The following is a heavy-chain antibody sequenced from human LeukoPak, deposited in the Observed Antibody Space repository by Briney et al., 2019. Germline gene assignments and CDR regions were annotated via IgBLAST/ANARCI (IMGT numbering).Heavy chain of an antibody. D-gene: IGHD3-10*01. J-gene: IGHJ4*02. CDR3: ARDLAMVHYY. CDR1: GGSFSGYY. CDR2: IYYSGST. V-gene: IGHV4-30-4*08. Sequence: SETLSLTCAVYGGSFSGYYWSWIRQPPGKGLEWIGYIYYSGSTYYNPSLKSRVTISVDTSKNQFSLKLSSVTAADTAVYYCARDLAMVHYYWGQGTLVTVSS.